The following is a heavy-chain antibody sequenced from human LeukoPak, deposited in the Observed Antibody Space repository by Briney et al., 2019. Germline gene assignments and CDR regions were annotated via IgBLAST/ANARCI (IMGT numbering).Heavy chain of an antibody. J-gene: IGHJ4*02. CDR1: GYTFTSYD. CDR3: ASTPSGWRWFGEGGFDY. D-gene: IGHD3-10*01. Sequence: VASVKVSCKASGYTFTSYDINWVRQAPGQGLEWMGWINPNSGGTNYAQKFQGRVTMTRDTSISTAYMELSRLRSDDTAVYYCASTPSGWRWFGEGGFDYWGQGTLVTVSS. V-gene: IGHV1-2*02. CDR2: INPNSGGT.